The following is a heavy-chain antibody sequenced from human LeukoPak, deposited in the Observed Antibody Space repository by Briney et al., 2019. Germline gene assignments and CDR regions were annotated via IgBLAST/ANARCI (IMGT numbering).Heavy chain of an antibody. CDR1: GYTFTGYY. D-gene: IGHD6-6*01. CDR2: INPNSGGT. J-gene: IGHJ4*02. V-gene: IGHV1-2*02. Sequence: ASVKVSCKASGYTFTGYYMHWVRQAPGQGLEWMGWINPNSGGTNYAQKFQGRVTMTRDTSISTAYMELSRLRSDDTAVYYCARVPPSSIAALGPLLPFDYWGQGTLVTVSS. CDR3: ARVPPSSIAALGPLLPFDY.